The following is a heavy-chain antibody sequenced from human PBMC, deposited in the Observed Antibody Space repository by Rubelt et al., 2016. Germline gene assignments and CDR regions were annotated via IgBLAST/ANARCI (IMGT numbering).Heavy chain of an antibody. V-gene: IGHV3-33*06. CDR3: VKDGPMGGSTPFQH. J-gene: IGHJ1*01. D-gene: IGHD3-16*01. Sequence: LVESGGGVVQPGRSLRLSCAASGFMFKNYGMHWVRQAPGKGLEWVAVIWYDGSKKYYVDSVTGRFTISRNNSKNTRVLQMNSLRAEDTAVYYCVKDGPMGGSTPFQHWGQGTLVTVSS. CDR1: GFMFKNYG. CDR2: IWYDGSKK.